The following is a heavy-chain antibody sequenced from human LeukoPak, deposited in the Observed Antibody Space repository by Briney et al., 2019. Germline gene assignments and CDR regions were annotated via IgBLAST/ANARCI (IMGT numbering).Heavy chain of an antibody. CDR1: GGSISSSSYY. CDR3: ARGFPYDILTGYYRRRAFDI. CDR2: INHSGST. Sequence: SETLSLTCTVSGGSISSSSYYWGWIRQPPGKGLEWIGEINHSGSTNYNPSLKSRVTISVDTSKNQFSLKLSSVTAADTAVYYCARGFPYDILTGYYRRRAFDIWGQGTMVTVSS. J-gene: IGHJ3*02. D-gene: IGHD3-9*01. V-gene: IGHV4-39*07.